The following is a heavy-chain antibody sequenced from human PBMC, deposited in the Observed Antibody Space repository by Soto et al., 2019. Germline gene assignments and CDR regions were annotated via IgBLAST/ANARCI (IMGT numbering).Heavy chain of an antibody. J-gene: IGHJ5*02. CDR2: IWYDGSNK. V-gene: IGHV3-33*08. Sequence: PGGSLRLSCAASGFIFSSYGMHWVRQAPGKGLEWVAIIWYDGSNKYYADSVKGRFIISRDNSKNTLYLQMNSLRAEDTAVYYCATDGVRHNWNDEPHWFDPWGQGILVTVS. CDR1: GFIFSSYG. D-gene: IGHD1-20*01. CDR3: ATDGVRHNWNDEPHWFDP.